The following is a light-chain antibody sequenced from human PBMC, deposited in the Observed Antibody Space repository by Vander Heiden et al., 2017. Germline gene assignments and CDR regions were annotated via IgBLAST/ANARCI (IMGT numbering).Light chain of an antibody. Sequence: DIQMTQSPSILSASAGDRVTITCRASQSISTWLAWYQQKPGKAPKLLIYKASRLQGGVPSRFSGSGSGTEFTLTISSLQPDDLATYYCKQSSSYSRTFGQGTKVEI. CDR1: QSISTW. CDR3: KQSSSYSRT. CDR2: KAS. J-gene: IGKJ1*01. V-gene: IGKV1-5*03.